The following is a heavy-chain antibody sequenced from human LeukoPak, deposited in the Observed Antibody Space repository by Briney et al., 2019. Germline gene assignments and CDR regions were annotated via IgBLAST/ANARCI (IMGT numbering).Heavy chain of an antibody. V-gene: IGHV4-31*11. CDR1: GYSISSGGYY. D-gene: IGHD3-22*01. CDR3: ARDLGSSGYSGMDV. J-gene: IGHJ6*04. CDR2: MYYSGTT. Sequence: SETLSLTCVVSGYSISSGGYYWSWIRQHPGKGLEWIGYMYYSGTTFYNPSLMSRVTMSVDTSKNHFSLQLSSVTAADTAVYFCARDLGSSGYSGMDVWGKGTTVIVSS.